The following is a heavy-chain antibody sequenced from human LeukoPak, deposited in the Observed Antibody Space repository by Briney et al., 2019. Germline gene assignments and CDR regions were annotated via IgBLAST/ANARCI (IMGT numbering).Heavy chain of an antibody. CDR1: GYTFTTYD. Sequence: GASVKVSCKASGYTFTTYDIKWVRQATGQGLEWMGWMNPNSGNTGYAQKFQSRVTMTRNTSITTAYMELSSLRSEDTAVYYCARGRGSGHKENWFDPWGQGTLVTVSS. D-gene: IGHD6-19*01. J-gene: IGHJ5*02. CDR2: MNPNSGNT. CDR3: ARGRGSGHKENWFDP. V-gene: IGHV1-8*01.